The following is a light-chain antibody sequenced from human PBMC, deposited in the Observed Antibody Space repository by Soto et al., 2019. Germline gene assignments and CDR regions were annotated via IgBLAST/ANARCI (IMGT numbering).Light chain of an antibody. J-gene: IGKJ3*01. CDR2: DAS. Sequence: EIVLTQSPATLSLSPGERATLSCRASQSVSSSLAWYQQKPGQAPRLLIYDASNRATGIPARFSGSGSGTDFTLSISSLQAEDVAVDYCQHYYSSPFVFGPGTKVDIK. CDR1: QSVSSS. V-gene: IGKV3-11*01. CDR3: QHYYSSPFV.